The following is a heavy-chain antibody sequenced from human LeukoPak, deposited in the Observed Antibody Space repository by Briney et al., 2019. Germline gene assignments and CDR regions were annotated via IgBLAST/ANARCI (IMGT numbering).Heavy chain of an antibody. J-gene: IGHJ4*02. CDR3: TTLGIAVAGTGC. V-gene: IGHV3-15*01. CDR2: IKSKTDGGTT. Sequence: GGSLRLSCAAPGFTFSNAWVSWVRQAPGKGLEWVGRIKSKTDGGTTDYAAPVKGRFTISRDDSKNTLYLQMNSLKTEDTAVYYCTTLGIAVAGTGCWGQGTLVTVSS. CDR1: GFTFSNAW. D-gene: IGHD6-19*01.